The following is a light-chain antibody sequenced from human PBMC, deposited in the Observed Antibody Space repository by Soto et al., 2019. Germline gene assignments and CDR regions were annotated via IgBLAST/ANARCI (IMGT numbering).Light chain of an antibody. CDR2: EVT. CDR1: SSDVGGYSY. Sequence: QSALTQPASVSGSPGQSITISCTGTSSDVGGYSYVSWYQQHPGKAPKVMIYEVTNRPSGVSNRFSGSKSGNTASLTISGLQAEDEADYYCSSYTSSSIWVFGGGTQLTVL. J-gene: IGLJ3*02. V-gene: IGLV2-14*01. CDR3: SSYTSSSIWV.